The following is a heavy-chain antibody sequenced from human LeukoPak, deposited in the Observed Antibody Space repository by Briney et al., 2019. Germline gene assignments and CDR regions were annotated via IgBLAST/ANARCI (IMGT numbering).Heavy chain of an antibody. CDR3: AGITMIVVVIP. CDR2: ISGSGGST. V-gene: IGHV3-23*01. D-gene: IGHD3-22*01. Sequence: GGSLRLSCAASGFTFSSYAMSWVRQAPGKGLEWVSAISGSGGSTYYADSVKGRFTISRDNSKNTLYLQMNSLRAEDTAVYYCAGITMIVVVIPWGQGTLVTASS. CDR1: GFTFSSYA. J-gene: IGHJ5*02.